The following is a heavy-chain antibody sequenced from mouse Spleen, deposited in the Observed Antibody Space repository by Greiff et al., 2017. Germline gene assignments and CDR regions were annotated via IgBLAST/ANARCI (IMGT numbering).Heavy chain of an antibody. CDR2: ISSGGGNT. Sequence: EVKVVESGGGLVKLGGSLKLSCAASGFTFSSYAMSWVRQTPEKRLEWVATISSGGGNTYYPDSVKGRFTISIDNAKNTLYLQMSSLKSEDTAMYYCARQYYGKDPYAMDYWGQGTSVTVSS. V-gene: IGHV5-9*04. CDR3: ARQYYGKDPYAMDY. D-gene: IGHD2-1*01. CDR1: GFTFSSYA. J-gene: IGHJ4*01.